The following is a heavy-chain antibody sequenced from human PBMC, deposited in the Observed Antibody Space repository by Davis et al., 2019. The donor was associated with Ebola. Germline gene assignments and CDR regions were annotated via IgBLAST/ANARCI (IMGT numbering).Heavy chain of an antibody. CDR2: ISGSGRTI. Sequence: PGGSLRLSCVASGFSFSTYDMNWVRQAPGKGLEWISFISGSGRTIYYADSVKGRFTISRDNTENSLFLQMDRLRADDTGTYYCARSSSIVEVVAPTPNFDFWGRGTLATVSS. CDR1: GFSFSTYD. CDR3: ARSSSIVEVVAPTPNFDF. D-gene: IGHD2-15*01. J-gene: IGHJ4*02. V-gene: IGHV3-48*03.